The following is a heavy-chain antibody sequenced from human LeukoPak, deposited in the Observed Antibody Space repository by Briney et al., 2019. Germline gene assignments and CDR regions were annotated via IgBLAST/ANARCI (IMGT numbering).Heavy chain of an antibody. D-gene: IGHD3-3*01. CDR1: GGTFSSYA. CDR3: ASSITIFGVVVPGSYMDV. CDR2: IIPIFGTA. Sequence: SVKVSCMASGGTFSSYAISWVRQAPGQGLEWMGGIIPIFGTANYAQKFQGRVTITTDESTSTAYMELSSLRSEDTAVYYCASSITIFGVVVPGSYMDVWGKGTTVTVSS. J-gene: IGHJ6*03. V-gene: IGHV1-69*05.